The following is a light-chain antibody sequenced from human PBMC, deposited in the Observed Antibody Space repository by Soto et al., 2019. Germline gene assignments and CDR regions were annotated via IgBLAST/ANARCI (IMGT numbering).Light chain of an antibody. V-gene: IGKV1-39*01. J-gene: IGKJ3*01. CDR3: QQSSSTPPFT. CDR1: QSISIY. Sequence: DIQMTQSPSSLSASVGDRVTITCLASQSISIYLNWYQQKPGKAPKLLIYAASSLQSGVPSRFSADGSGTDFTLTISSLQPEDFATYYCQQSSSTPPFTFGPGTKVDIK. CDR2: AAS.